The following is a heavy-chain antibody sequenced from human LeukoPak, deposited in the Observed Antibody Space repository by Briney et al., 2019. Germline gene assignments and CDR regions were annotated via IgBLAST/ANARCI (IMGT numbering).Heavy chain of an antibody. CDR2: ISGSGSST. J-gene: IGHJ3*02. CDR1: GFTFSSYA. D-gene: IGHD6-19*01. Sequence: GGSLRLSCAASGFTFSSYAMSWVRQAPGKGLEWVSDISGSGSSTYYADSVKGRFTISRDNSKNTLYLQMNSLRAEDTAVYYCEKGYRSGWGRAFDIWGQGTMVTVSS. CDR3: EKGYRSGWGRAFDI. V-gene: IGHV3-23*01.